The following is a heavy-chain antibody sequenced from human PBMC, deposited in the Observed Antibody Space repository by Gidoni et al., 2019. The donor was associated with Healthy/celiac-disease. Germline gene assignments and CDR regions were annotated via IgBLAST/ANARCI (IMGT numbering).Heavy chain of an antibody. CDR3: ARVKEDDSSGFGQFAFDI. CDR1: GYSISSGYY. J-gene: IGHJ3*02. D-gene: IGHD3-22*01. V-gene: IGHV4-38-2*02. CDR2: IYHSGST. Sequence: QVQLQESGPGLVKPSETLSLTCTVSGYSISSGYYWGWIRQPPGKGLEWIGSIYHSGSTYYNPSLKSRVTISVDTSKNQFSLKLSSVTAADTAVYYCARVKEDDSSGFGQFAFDIWGQGTMVTVSS.